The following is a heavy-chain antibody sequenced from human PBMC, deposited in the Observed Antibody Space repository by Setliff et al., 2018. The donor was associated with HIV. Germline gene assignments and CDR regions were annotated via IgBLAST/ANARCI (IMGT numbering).Heavy chain of an antibody. Sequence: PSETLSLSCAASGFTFDDYGVSWVRQAPGKVLEWVSGINRNGGSTGYADSVKGRFTISRDNAKNSLYLQMNSLRAEDTALYYCARATVLRYFDWFSRPGANAFDIWGQGTMVTVSS. V-gene: IGHV3-20*04. CDR2: INRNGGST. J-gene: IGHJ3*02. D-gene: IGHD3-9*01. CDR3: ARATVLRYFDWFSRPGANAFDI. CDR1: GFTFDDYG.